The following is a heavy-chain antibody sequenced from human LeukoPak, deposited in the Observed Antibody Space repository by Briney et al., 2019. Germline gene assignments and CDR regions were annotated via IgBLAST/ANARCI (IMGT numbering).Heavy chain of an antibody. Sequence: SETLSLTCSVSGGSISGYYWSWIRQPPGKGLEWIGHFYLTESTKYNPSLKSRVTISVETSKNQFSLKVKSVTAADTAVYFCARAGAGSGSDDYYYMDVWGKGTTVTVSS. CDR3: ARAGAGSGSDDYYYMDV. D-gene: IGHD3-10*01. J-gene: IGHJ6*03. CDR2: FYLTEST. CDR1: GGSISGYY. V-gene: IGHV4-59*12.